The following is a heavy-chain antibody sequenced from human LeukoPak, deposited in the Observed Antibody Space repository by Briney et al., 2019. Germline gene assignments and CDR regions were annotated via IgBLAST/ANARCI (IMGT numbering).Heavy chain of an antibody. CDR3: ARTIAAAGTQYNWFDP. D-gene: IGHD6-13*01. V-gene: IGHV1-18*01. CDR2: ISAYNGNT. J-gene: IGHJ5*02. Sequence: GASVKVSCKASGYTFTSYGISWVRQAPGQGLEWMGWISAYNGNTNYAQKLQGRVTMTIDTSTSTAYMELRSLRSDDTAVYYCARTIAAAGTQYNWFDPWGQGTLVTVSS. CDR1: GYTFTSYG.